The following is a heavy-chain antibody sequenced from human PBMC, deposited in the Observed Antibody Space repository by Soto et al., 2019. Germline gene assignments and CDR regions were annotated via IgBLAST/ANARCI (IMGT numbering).Heavy chain of an antibody. V-gene: IGHV4-31*03. D-gene: IGHD6-13*01. CDR1: GGSINSGGYY. CDR2: IFYSGST. CDR3: ARGYRQSGYSSSWVFDY. Sequence: QVQLQESGPGLVKPSQTLSLICTVSGGSINSGGYYWNWIRQHPGKGLEWIGYIFYSGSTYYNPFLRSRVTISPATSENQFSLNLSSVTAADTAVYFFARGYRQSGYSSSWVFDYWGQGTLVNVSS. J-gene: IGHJ4*02.